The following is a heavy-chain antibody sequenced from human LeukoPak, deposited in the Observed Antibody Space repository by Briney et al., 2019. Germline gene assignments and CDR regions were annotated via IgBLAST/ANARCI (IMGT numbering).Heavy chain of an antibody. Sequence: GGSLRLSCAVSGFTFRGFWMSWSRQAPGKGLEWVASINSDGSEGYYADVVKGRFTISRDNAKNSLYLQINSLRAEDTAVYYCARSSYSSSSSVWGQGTMVTVSS. J-gene: IGHJ3*01. CDR3: ARSSYSSSSSV. CDR1: GFTFRGFW. CDR2: INSDGSEG. D-gene: IGHD6-6*01. V-gene: IGHV3-7*03.